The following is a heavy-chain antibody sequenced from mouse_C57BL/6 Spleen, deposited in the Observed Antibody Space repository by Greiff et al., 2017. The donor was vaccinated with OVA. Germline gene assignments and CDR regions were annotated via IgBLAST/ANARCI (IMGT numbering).Heavy chain of an antibody. Sequence: DVMLVESGGGLVQPGGSLKLSCAASGFTFSDYYMYWVRQTPEKRLEWVAYISNGGGSTYYPDTVKGRFTISRDNAKNTLYLQMSRLKSEDTAMYYCARQDSSGYYFDYWGQGTTLTVSS. V-gene: IGHV5-12*01. CDR3: ARQDSSGYYFDY. D-gene: IGHD3-2*02. J-gene: IGHJ2*01. CDR1: GFTFSDYY. CDR2: ISNGGGST.